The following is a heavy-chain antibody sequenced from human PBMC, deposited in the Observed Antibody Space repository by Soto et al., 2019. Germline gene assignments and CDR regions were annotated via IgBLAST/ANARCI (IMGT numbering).Heavy chain of an antibody. CDR1: GVTFSNAW. Sequence: GGSLRLSCAASGVTFSNAWMDWVRQAPGKGLEWVGRIKSKTDGGTTDYAAPVKGRFTISRDDSKNTLYLQMNSLKTEDTAVYYCTTKYYYDSSFYAFDIWGQGTMVTVSS. D-gene: IGHD3-22*01. CDR2: IKSKTDGGTT. CDR3: TTKYYYDSSFYAFDI. V-gene: IGHV3-15*07. J-gene: IGHJ3*02.